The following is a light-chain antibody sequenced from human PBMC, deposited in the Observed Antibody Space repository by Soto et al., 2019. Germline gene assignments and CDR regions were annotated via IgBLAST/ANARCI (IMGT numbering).Light chain of an antibody. J-gene: IGKJ2*01. CDR3: QQYGDSPYT. Sequence: EIVLTQSPGTLSLSPGQRATLSCRASESISRDYLAWYQQRLGQAPRLLIYGASSGATGIPDRFSDSGSGTDFTLTISRLEPEDFAVYYCQQYGDSPYTFGQGTKVDIK. V-gene: IGKV3-20*01. CDR2: GAS. CDR1: ESISRDY.